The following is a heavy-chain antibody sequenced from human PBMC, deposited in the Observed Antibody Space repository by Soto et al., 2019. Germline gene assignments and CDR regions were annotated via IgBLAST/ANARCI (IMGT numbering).Heavy chain of an antibody. D-gene: IGHD5-12*01. Sequence: QVQLQVSGPGLVKPSATLSLSCTVSTGSTNSFYWSWIRQPPGKGLECIGYFFYTGSTNHNPSLKSRVTISLDMSSSQFSLSLSSVTAADTAMYYCARSRDGYNLNPIDQWGQGLLVTVSS. V-gene: IGHV4-59*01. CDR1: TGSTNSFY. CDR3: ARSRDGYNLNPIDQ. J-gene: IGHJ4*02. CDR2: FFYTGST.